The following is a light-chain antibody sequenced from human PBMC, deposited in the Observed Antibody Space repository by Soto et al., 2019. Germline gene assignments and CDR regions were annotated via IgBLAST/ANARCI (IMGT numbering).Light chain of an antibody. Sequence: EILMTQSPVILSVSPGERATLSCRASQSVSSNLAWYQHTPGQSPRLLISGASTRATGIPSRFSGSGSGTEFTLTINSLQSEDAAVYYCQQYHNWPMTFGEGTKVDIK. CDR3: QQYHNWPMT. CDR1: QSVSSN. CDR2: GAS. J-gene: IGKJ1*01. V-gene: IGKV3-15*01.